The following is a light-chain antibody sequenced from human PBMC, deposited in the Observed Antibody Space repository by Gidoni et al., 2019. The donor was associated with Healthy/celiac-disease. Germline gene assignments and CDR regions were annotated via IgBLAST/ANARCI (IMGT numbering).Light chain of an antibody. V-gene: IGKV6-21*01. CDR3: HQSSSLPWT. J-gene: IGKJ1*01. CDR2: YTS. CDR1: QSIGSS. Sequence: EIVLTQSPDLQSVTPKEKVTITCRASQSIGSSLHWYQQKPDQSPKLLIKYTSQSFSGVPSRFSGSGSGTDFTLTINNLEAEGAATYYCHQSSSLPWTFGQXTRVEIK.